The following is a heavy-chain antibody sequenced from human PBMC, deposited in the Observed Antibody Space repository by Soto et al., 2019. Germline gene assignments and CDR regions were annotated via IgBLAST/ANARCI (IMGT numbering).Heavy chain of an antibody. D-gene: IGHD3-9*01. CDR2: IIPIFGTA. CDR3: ATIYPDIKYYDILTRYYGSY. Sequence: QVQLVQSGAEVKKPGSSVKVSCKASGGTFSSYAISWVRQAPGQGLEWMGGIIPIFGTANYAQKFQGRVTITADESTSTAYMELSSLRSEDTAVYYCATIYPDIKYYDILTRYYGSYWGQGTLVTVSS. CDR1: GGTFSSYA. J-gene: IGHJ4*02. V-gene: IGHV1-69*01.